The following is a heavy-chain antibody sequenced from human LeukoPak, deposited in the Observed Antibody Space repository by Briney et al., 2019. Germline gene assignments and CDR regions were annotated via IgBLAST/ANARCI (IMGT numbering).Heavy chain of an antibody. Sequence: SETLSLTCAVYGGSFSGYYWSWIRQPPGKGLEWIGEINHSGSTNYNPSLKSRVTISVDTSKNQFSLKLSSVTAADTAVYYCARRDIVATISTWGQGTLVTVSS. CDR1: GGSFSGYY. V-gene: IGHV4-34*01. CDR2: INHSGST. CDR3: ARRDIVATIST. D-gene: IGHD5-12*01. J-gene: IGHJ4*02.